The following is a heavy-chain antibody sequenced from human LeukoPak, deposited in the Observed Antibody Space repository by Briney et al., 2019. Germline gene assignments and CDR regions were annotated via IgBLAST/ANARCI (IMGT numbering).Heavy chain of an antibody. D-gene: IGHD2-2*01. CDR3: AKGSIVVVPAAQFDP. J-gene: IGHJ5*02. CDR1: GFTFSSYA. V-gene: IGHV3-23*01. CDR2: ISGSGGST. Sequence: GGSLRLSCAASGFTFSSYAMSWVRQAPGKWLEWVSGISGSGGSTYYAASVKGRFTISRDNSKNTLYLQMNSLRAEDTAVYYCAKGSIVVVPAAQFDPWGQGTLVTVSS.